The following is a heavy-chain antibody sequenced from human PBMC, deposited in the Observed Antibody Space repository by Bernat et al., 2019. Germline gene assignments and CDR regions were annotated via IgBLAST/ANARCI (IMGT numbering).Heavy chain of an antibody. V-gene: IGHV3-11*05. CDR3: ARGAPQIC. CDR1: GFTFSDYY. J-gene: IGHJ4*02. CDR2: ISSSSYYT. Sequence: QEQLVESGGGLVKPGGSLRLSCAASGFTFSDYYMNWIRQAPGKGLEWVSDISSSSYYTNYADSVKGRLTISRDNAKNSLYLQMNSLRVDDTAVYYCARGAPQICWGQGTLVTVSA.